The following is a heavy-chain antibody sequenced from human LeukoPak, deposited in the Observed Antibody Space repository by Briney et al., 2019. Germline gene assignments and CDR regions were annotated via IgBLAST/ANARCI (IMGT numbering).Heavy chain of an antibody. V-gene: IGHV3-74*01. D-gene: IGHD6-19*01. CDR2: ISDDGRRT. CDR1: GFMFNGYW. CDR3: ARGVGGWLGLVGYYFDY. J-gene: IGHJ4*02. Sequence: GGSLRLSCAGSGFMFNGYWMQWVRQVPGKGLVWVARISDDGRRTTYADFVKGRFTISRDNAKNSLYLQMNSLRAEDTAVYYCARGVGGWLGLVGYYFDYWGQGTLVTVSS.